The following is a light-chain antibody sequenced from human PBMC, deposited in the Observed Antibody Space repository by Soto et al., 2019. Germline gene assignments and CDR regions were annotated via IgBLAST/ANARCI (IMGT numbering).Light chain of an antibody. J-gene: IGLJ1*01. CDR3: SVYTRTSTYV. CDR2: DVS. V-gene: IGLV2-18*01. Sequence: QSALTQPPSVSGSPGQSVTISCSGTIDDVTAYYRVSWYQQTPGTAPKLMIYDVSNRPSGVPDRFSGSRSGNTATLTISGLQAEDVGDYYCSVYTRTSTYVFGTGTKLTVL. CDR1: IDDVTAYYR.